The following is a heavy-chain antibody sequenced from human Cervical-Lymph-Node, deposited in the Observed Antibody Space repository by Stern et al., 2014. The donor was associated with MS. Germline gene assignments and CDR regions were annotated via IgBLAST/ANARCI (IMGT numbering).Heavy chain of an antibody. V-gene: IGHV3-33*01. CDR2: AWYDGSTA. Sequence: QVQLVQSGGGVVQPGTSLRLSCAASGFTFSSYGMHWVRQAPGKGLEWVALAWYDGSTAYYPNSVKGRFTISRDNSKNTLSLQMNSLTAEDPAVYYCARGHIPYAYNYLFDYWGQGTLVTVSS. CDR1: GFTFSSYG. D-gene: IGHD5-24*01. CDR3: ARGHIPYAYNYLFDY. J-gene: IGHJ4*02.